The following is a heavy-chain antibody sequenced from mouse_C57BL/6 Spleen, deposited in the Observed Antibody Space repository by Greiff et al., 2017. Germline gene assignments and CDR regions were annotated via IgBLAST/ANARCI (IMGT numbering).Heavy chain of an antibody. D-gene: IGHD1-1*01. CDR3: ARYYGSSYEGDAIDY. CDR1: GYTFTSYW. V-gene: IGHV1-64*01. CDR2: IHPNSGST. J-gene: IGHJ4*01. Sequence: VQLQQPGAELVKPGASVKLSCKASGYTFTSYWMHWVKQRPGQGLEWIGMIHPNSGSTNYNEKFKSKATLTVDKSSSTAYMQLSSLTAEDSAVYYCARYYGSSYEGDAIDYWGQGTSVTVSS.